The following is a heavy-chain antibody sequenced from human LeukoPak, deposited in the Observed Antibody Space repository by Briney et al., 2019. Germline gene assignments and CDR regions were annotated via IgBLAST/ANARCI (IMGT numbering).Heavy chain of an antibody. V-gene: IGHV3-7*01. CDR1: GFNFKNYW. Sequence: GGSLRLSCATSGFNFKNYWMCWVRQAPGKGLEWVANINEDGSAKYSMDSVKGRFSISRDNAKNSLYLQMNSLRAEDTAVYYCARDGSSGWSYSFLDYWGQGTLVTVSS. J-gene: IGHJ4*02. CDR3: ARDGSSGWSYSFLDY. D-gene: IGHD6-19*01. CDR2: INEDGSAK.